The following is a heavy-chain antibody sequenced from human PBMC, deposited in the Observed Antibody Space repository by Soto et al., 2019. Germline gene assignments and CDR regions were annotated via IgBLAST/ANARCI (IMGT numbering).Heavy chain of an antibody. Sequence: GASVKVSCKASGYTFTSYYMHWVRQAPGQGLEWMGIINPSGGSTSYAQKFQGRVTMTRDTSTSTVYMELSSLRSEDTAVYYCARDRLMVPAAMPEGWFDPWGQGTLVTVSS. CDR1: GYTFTSYY. CDR2: INPSGGST. J-gene: IGHJ5*02. CDR3: ARDRLMVPAAMPEGWFDP. V-gene: IGHV1-46*03. D-gene: IGHD2-2*01.